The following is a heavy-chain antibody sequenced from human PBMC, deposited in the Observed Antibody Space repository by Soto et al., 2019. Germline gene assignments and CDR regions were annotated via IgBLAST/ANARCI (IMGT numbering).Heavy chain of an antibody. V-gene: IGHV1-18*01. CDR1: GYTFTSYG. CDR3: AREDYDFWSGYRVWFDP. D-gene: IGHD3-3*01. Sequence: ASVKVSCKASGYTFTSYGISWVRPAPGQGLEWMGWISAYNGNTNYAQKLQGRVTMTTDTSTSTAYMELRSLRSDDTAVYYCAREDYDFWSGYRVWFDPWGQGTLVTVSS. CDR2: ISAYNGNT. J-gene: IGHJ5*02.